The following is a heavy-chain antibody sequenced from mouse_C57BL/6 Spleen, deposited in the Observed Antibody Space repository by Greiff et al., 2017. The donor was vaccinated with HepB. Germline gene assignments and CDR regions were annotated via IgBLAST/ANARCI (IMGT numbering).Heavy chain of an antibody. CDR2: ISSGGDYI. J-gene: IGHJ2*01. V-gene: IGHV5-9-1*02. CDR1: GFTFSSYA. D-gene: IGHD2-4*01. Sequence: EVKLMESGEGLVKPGGSLKLSCAASGFTFSSYAMSWVRQTPEKRLEWVAYISSGGDYIYYADTVKGRFTITRDNARNTLYLQMSSLKSEDTAMYYCTREGLYDYPFDCWGQGTTLTVSS. CDR3: TREGLYDYPFDC.